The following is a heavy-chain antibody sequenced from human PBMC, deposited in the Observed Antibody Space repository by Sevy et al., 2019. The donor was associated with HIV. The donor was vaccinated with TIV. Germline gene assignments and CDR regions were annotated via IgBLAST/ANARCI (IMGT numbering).Heavy chain of an antibody. CDR2: IKQDGSEK. J-gene: IGHJ4*02. V-gene: IGHV3-7*03. CDR3: ARAIAAAGTRIDY. D-gene: IGHD6-13*01. CDR1: GFTFSSYW. Sequence: GGSLRLSCAASGFTFSSYWMSWVRQAPGKGLEWVANIKQDGSEKYYVDSVKGRFTISRYSAKNSLYLQMNSLRAEDTAVYYCARAIAAAGTRIDYWGQGTLVTVSS.